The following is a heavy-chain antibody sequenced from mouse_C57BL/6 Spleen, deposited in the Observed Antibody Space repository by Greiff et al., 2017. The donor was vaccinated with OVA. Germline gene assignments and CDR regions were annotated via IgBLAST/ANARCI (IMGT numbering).Heavy chain of an antibody. CDR1: GYTFTSYG. Sequence: VKLVESGAELARPGASVKLSCKASGYTFTSYGISWVKQRTGQGLEWIGEIYPRSGNTYYNEKFKGKATLTADKSSSTAYMELRSLTSEDSAVYFCARLWDGYYLFAYWGQGTLVTVSA. J-gene: IGHJ3*01. CDR3: ARLWDGYYLFAY. CDR2: IYPRSGNT. D-gene: IGHD2-3*01. V-gene: IGHV1-81*01.